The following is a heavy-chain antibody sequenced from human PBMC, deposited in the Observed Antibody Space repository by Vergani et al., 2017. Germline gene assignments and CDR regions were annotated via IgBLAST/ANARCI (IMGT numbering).Heavy chain of an antibody. D-gene: IGHD3-22*01. J-gene: IGHJ2*01. CDR1: GASITSGSFY. V-gene: IGHV4-61*02. CDR2: IHASGTK. CDR3: ARSLGYYYDSSGYYYPYWYFDL. Sequence: QVHLNEAGPGLVKPSQTLSLTCTVSGASITSGSFYWSWIRQPAGKGLEWIGRIHASGTKNYNPSLRSRVTLSVDTSKNQLSLKMSSVTAADTAVYYCARSLGYYYDSSGYYYPYWYFDLWGRGTLVTVSS.